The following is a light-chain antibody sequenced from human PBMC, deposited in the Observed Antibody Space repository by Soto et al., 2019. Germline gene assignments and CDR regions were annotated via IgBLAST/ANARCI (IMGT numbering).Light chain of an antibody. CDR3: QSYDSSLSSYV. CDR2: GNN. J-gene: IGLJ1*01. Sequence: QSVLTQPPSMSGAPGQRVTISCTGSSSNIGAAYDVHWYQHLPGTAPKLLIYGNNNRPSGVPDRFSGSKSGTSASLAITGLQAGDEADYYCQSYDSSLSSYVFGTGTKLTGL. CDR1: SSNIGAAYD. V-gene: IGLV1-40*01.